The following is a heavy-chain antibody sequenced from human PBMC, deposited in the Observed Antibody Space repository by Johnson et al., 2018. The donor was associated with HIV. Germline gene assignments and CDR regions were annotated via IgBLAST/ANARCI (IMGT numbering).Heavy chain of an antibody. Sequence: QVQLVESGGGLVKPGGSLRLSCAASGFSFSDYYMSWIRQAPGKGLEWVSYISSSGSTIYYADSVVKGRFTISRDNSKNTLYLQMNSLRAEDTAVYYCAREVDYAVNTQHLDAFDIWGQGTMVTVSS. V-gene: IGHV3-11*04. CDR3: AREVDYAVNTQHLDAFDI. D-gene: IGHD4-17*01. J-gene: IGHJ3*02. CDR1: GFSFSDYY. CDR2: ISSSGSTI.